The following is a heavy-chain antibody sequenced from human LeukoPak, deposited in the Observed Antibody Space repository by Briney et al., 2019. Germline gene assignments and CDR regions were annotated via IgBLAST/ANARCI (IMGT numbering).Heavy chain of an antibody. V-gene: IGHV4-61*09. J-gene: IGHJ4*02. Sequence: SETLSLTCTVSGYSISSGYYWGWIRQPAGKGLEWIGHIYTSGSTNYHPSLKSRVTISLDTSKNQFSLNLRSVTAADTAVYYCAREFHYWGQGTLVTVSS. CDR1: GYSISSGYY. CDR3: AREFHY. CDR2: IYTSGST.